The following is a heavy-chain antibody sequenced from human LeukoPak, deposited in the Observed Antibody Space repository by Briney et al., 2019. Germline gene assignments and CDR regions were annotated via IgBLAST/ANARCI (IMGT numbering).Heavy chain of an antibody. J-gene: IGHJ6*03. CDR2: IIPIFGTA. D-gene: IGHD2-2*01. V-gene: IGHV1-69*13. Sequence: SVKDSCKASGYTFTGYYMHWVRQAPGQGLEWMGGIIPIFGTANYAQKFQGRVTITADESTSTAYMELSSLRSEDTAVYYCARGDIVVVPAAMGFYYYMDVWGKGTTVTISS. CDR1: GYTFTGYY. CDR3: ARGDIVVVPAAMGFYYYMDV.